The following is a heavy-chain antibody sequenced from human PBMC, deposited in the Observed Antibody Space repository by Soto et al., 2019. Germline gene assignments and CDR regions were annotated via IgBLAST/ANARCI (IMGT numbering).Heavy chain of an antibody. D-gene: IGHD5-18*01. CDR1: GGTFSSDA. Sequence: SVKVSFKASGGTFSSDAISWVRQAPGQGLEWMGGIIPIFGTANYAQKFQGRVTITADKSTSTAYMELPSLSSEYTAVYCCEGGKRIGYSYENEAFDIGGQRTMVTDS. CDR3: EGGKRIGYSYENEAFDI. CDR2: IIPIFGTA. V-gene: IGHV1-69*06. J-gene: IGHJ3*02.